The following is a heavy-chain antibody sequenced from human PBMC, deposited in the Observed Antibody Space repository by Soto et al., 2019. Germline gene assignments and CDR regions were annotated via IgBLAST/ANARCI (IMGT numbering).Heavy chain of an antibody. CDR1: GYSFTTYW. V-gene: IGHV5-10-1*01. Sequence: GESLKISCNGSGYSFTTYWISWVRQMPGKGLEWMGRIDPSDSYTNYSPSFQGHVTISADKSITTAYLQWSSLRASDTAMYYCARHRGYGPDYWGQGTLVTVSS. D-gene: IGHD5-18*01. CDR3: ARHRGYGPDY. J-gene: IGHJ4*02. CDR2: IDPSDSYT.